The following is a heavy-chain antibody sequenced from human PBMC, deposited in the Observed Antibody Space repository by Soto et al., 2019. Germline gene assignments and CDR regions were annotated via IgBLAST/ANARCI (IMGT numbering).Heavy chain of an antibody. Sequence: GASVKVSCKASGYTFTNYDINWVRQATGQGLEWMGWMNPSNGNTGYAQKFQGRVTMTRDTSISTAYMVLSSLTSADTAVYYCARFVRHQLPTIDYWGQGALVTVSS. CDR3: ARFVRHQLPTIDY. D-gene: IGHD1-26*01. V-gene: IGHV1-8*01. J-gene: IGHJ4*02. CDR2: MNPSNGNT. CDR1: GYTFTNYD.